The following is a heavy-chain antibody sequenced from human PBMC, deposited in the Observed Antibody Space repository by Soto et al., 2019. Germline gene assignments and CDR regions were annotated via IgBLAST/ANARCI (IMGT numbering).Heavy chain of an antibody. CDR3: ARDWSFGGSYLSPDY. CDR2: ISAYNGNT. Sequence: ASVKVSCKASGYTFTSYGISWVRQAPGQGLEWMGWISAYNGNTNYAQKLQGRVTMTTDTSTSTAYMELRSLRSDDTAVYYCARDWSFGGSYLSPDYWGQGTLVTVSS. D-gene: IGHD1-26*01. V-gene: IGHV1-18*01. J-gene: IGHJ4*02. CDR1: GYTFTSYG.